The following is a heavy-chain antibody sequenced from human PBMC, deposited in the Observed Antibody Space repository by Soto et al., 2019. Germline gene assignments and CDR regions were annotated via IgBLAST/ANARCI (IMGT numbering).Heavy chain of an antibody. CDR3: AGERHPILCWLVP. CDR2: VYDTGAT. J-gene: IGHJ5*02. D-gene: IGHD2-21*01. Sequence: QVQLQESGPGLVEPSQTLSLVCSVSGYPLSYGGYYWSWVRPSPGKALGWIGFVYDTGATYYHPSLESRVKMAVGMTKSEVSVKPSPVTAADTGSSYCAGERHPILCWLVPCGQGILVTVSS. CDR1: GYPLSYGGYY. V-gene: IGHV4-31*03.